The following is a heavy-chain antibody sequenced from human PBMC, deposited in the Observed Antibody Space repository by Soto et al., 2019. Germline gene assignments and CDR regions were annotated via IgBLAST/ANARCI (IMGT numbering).Heavy chain of an antibody. J-gene: IGHJ5*02. CDR1: GYSFTSYW. Sequence: LGESLKISCKGSGYSFTSYWISWVRQMPGKGLEWMGRIDPSDSYTNYSPSFQGHVTISADKSISTAYLQWSSLKASDTAMYYCASSPGGSYLNWFDPWGQGTLVTVSS. CDR2: IDPSDSYT. V-gene: IGHV5-10-1*01. D-gene: IGHD1-26*01. CDR3: ASSPGGSYLNWFDP.